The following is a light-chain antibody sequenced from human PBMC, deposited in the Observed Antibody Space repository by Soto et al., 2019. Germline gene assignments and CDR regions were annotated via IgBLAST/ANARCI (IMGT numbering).Light chain of an antibody. J-gene: IGLJ1*01. CDR1: SSDVGSYDY. Sequence: QSALIQPPSVSGSPGQSVTISCTGTSSDVGSYDYVSWYQQHPGTVPKPMIYNVNTQPSGVPDRFSGSKSGNTASMTISGLQAEDEATYYCSSYSSSSTLVFGTGTKVTVL. CDR3: SSYSSSSTLV. V-gene: IGLV2-18*02. CDR2: NVN.